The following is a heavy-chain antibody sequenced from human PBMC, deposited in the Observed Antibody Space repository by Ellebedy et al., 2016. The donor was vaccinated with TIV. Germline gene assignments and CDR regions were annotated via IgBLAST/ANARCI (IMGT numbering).Heavy chain of an antibody. J-gene: IGHJ4*02. D-gene: IGHD4-17*01. CDR2: ISYDGTSE. CDR3: AKDTLEYGDPYFDH. Sequence: GGSLRLSCAASGFTFSRYGMHWVRQAPGKGLEWVAIISYDGTSEYYTDSVKGRFTISRDNSENTLYLQMNSLRPEDTAVYYCAKDTLEYGDPYFDHWGQGTLVTVSS. V-gene: IGHV3-30*18. CDR1: GFTFSRYG.